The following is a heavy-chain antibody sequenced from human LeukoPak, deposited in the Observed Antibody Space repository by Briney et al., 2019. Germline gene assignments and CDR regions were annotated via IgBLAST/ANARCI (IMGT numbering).Heavy chain of an antibody. CDR2: IYYSGST. V-gene: IGHV4-59*12. D-gene: IGHD6-13*01. J-gene: IGHJ4*02. CDR3: ARDNQQLAFYF. Sequence: SETLSLTCTVSGGSINSYYWIWIRQPPGKGLEWIGYIYYSGSTNYNPSLKSRVTLSVDTSKNQFSLKLTSVTAADAAVYYCARDNQQLAFYFWGQGTLVTVSS. CDR1: GGSINSYY.